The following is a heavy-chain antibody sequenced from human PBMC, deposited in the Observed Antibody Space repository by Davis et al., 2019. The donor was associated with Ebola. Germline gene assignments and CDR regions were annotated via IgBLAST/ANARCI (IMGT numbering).Heavy chain of an antibody. CDR1: GFTFSGFW. V-gene: IGHV3-7*01. CDR3: AKRTTGYGVDY. CDR2: IKQDGSEK. Sequence: GGSLRLSCAASGFTFSGFWMSWVRQAPGKGLEWVANIKQDGSEKYYADSVKGRFTISRDNSKNTLYLQMNSLRAEDTAVYYCAKRTTGYGVDYWGQGTLVTVSS. J-gene: IGHJ4*02. D-gene: IGHD1-1*01.